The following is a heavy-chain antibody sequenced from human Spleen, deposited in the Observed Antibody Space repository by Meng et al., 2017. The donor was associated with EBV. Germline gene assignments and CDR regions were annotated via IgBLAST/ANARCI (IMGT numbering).Heavy chain of an antibody. D-gene: IGHD1-20*01. CDR1: GFTFTTYS. J-gene: IGHJ4*02. Sequence: EVQLVASGGGLVKPGGSLRHSCAASGFTFTTYSMNWVRQAPGKGLEWVSSITSSSSHIYYADSVKGRFTISRDNAKNSLYLQMNSLRAEDTAVYYCARDLSYSWGCDYWGQGTLVTVSS. CDR2: ITSSSSHI. V-gene: IGHV3-21*01. CDR3: ARDLSYSWGCDY.